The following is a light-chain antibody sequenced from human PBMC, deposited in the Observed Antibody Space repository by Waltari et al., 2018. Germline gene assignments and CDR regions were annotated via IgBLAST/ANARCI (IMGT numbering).Light chain of an antibody. CDR1: QTISIY. CDR3: QQYHSYSPYT. Sequence: DIQMTQSPSTLSASVGDRVTITCRASQTISIYLAWYQQKPGKAPNLLIYKASTLERGVPSRFSGSGSGTEFTLTISSLQPDDFATYYCQQYHSYSPYTFGQGTKLDIK. CDR2: KAS. V-gene: IGKV1-5*03. J-gene: IGKJ2*01.